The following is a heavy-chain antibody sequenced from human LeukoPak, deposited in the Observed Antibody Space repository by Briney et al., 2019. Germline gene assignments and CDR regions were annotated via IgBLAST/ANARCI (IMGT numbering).Heavy chain of an antibody. CDR3: ATYAGTSSKYFQH. V-gene: IGHV5-51*01. J-gene: IGHJ1*01. CDR2: ILPGDPDT. CDR1: GYSFTNNW. Sequence: GESLKISCKGSGYSFTNNWIGWVRQMPGKGLEWMGIILPGDPDTRYSPSFQGQVTISADKSISTAYVQWSSLKASDTAMYYCATYAGTSSKYFQHWGQGTLVTVSS. D-gene: IGHD3-10*01.